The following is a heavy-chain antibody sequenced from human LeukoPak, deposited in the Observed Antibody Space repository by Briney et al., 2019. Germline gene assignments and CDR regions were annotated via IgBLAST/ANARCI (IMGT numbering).Heavy chain of an antibody. J-gene: IGHJ3*02. CDR2: IYYSGST. V-gene: IGHV4-59*01. Sequence: KPSETLSLTCTVSGGSISSYYWSWIRQPPGKGLEWIGYIYYSGSTNYNPSLKSRVTISVDTSKNQFSLKLSSVTAADTAVYYCARDPGVRDRYAFDIWGQGTMVTVSS. CDR3: ARDPGVRDRYAFDI. CDR1: GGSISSYY. D-gene: IGHD1-14*01.